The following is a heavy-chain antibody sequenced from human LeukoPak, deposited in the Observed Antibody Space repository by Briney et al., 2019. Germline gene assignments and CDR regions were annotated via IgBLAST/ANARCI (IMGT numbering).Heavy chain of an antibody. CDR1: GFAFSSLA. Sequence: GTSLRLSCAVSGFAFSSLAMHWVRQAPGKGLEWVANIKEDGSETYYVDSVKGRFTMSRDNAKNSLYLQMNSLTAEDTAVYYCARYDYDDYDAFDVWGQGTMVTVSS. J-gene: IGHJ3*01. V-gene: IGHV3-7*03. D-gene: IGHD4-17*01. CDR3: ARYDYDDYDAFDV. CDR2: IKEDGSET.